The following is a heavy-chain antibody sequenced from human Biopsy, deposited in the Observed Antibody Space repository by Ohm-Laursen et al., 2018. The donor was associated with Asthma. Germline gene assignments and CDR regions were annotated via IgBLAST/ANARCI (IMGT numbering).Heavy chain of an antibody. V-gene: IGHV3-30*03. J-gene: IGHJ4*02. Sequence: SLRLSCSASGFSFSEFVMHWVRQAPGKGLEWVAVISYDGSNKYYADSVKGRFTISRDNSKNTLYLQMNSLRAEDTAVYYCASQSSGPDFWSGYYYFDYWGQGTLVTVSS. CDR3: ASQSSGPDFWSGYYYFDY. D-gene: IGHD3-3*01. CDR2: ISYDGSNK. CDR1: GFSFSEFV.